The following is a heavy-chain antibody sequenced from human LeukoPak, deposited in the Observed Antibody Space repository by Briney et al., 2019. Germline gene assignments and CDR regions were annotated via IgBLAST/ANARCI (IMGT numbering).Heavy chain of an antibody. D-gene: IGHD4-23*01. CDR2: IKSKTDGGTT. CDR3: TTEGYRAVGYYFDY. Sequence: GGSLRLSCAASGFTFSNAWMSWVRQAPGKGLEWVGRIKSKTDGGTTDYAAPVKGRFTISRDDSKNTLYLQMNSLKAEDTAVYYCTTEGYRAVGYYFDYWGQGTLVTVSS. V-gene: IGHV3-15*01. CDR1: GFTFSNAW. J-gene: IGHJ4*02.